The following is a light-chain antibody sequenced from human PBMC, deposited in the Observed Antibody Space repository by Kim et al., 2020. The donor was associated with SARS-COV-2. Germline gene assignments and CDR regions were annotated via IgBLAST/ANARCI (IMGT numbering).Light chain of an antibody. CDR1: ETISTY. J-gene: IGKJ4*01. Sequence: LSPGERATLSCRASETISTYLAWYQQKPGQPPRLLIYDSSNRATGIPARFSGSGSGTDFTLAISGLEPEDFAVYYCQQRHKWPITFGGGTKVDIK. V-gene: IGKV3-11*01. CDR3: QQRHKWPIT. CDR2: DSS.